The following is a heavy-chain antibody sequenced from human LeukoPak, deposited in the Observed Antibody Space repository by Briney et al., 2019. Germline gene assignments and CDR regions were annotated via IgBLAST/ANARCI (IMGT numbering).Heavy chain of an antibody. D-gene: IGHD2-15*01. CDR1: GYTFFSYN. V-gene: IGHV1-8*02. CDR3: ARGHVEDIVVVVAGDDAFDI. J-gene: IGHJ3*02. Sequence: GASVKVCCKASGYTFFSYNINWVRQAPGQGLEWMGWMNPNSGNTGYAQKFQGRVTMTRNTSISTAYMELSSLRSEDTAVYYCARGHVEDIVVVVAGDDAFDIWGQGTMVTVSS. CDR2: MNPNSGNT.